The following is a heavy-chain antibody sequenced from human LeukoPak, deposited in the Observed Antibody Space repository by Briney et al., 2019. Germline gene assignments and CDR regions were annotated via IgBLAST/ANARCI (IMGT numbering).Heavy chain of an antibody. V-gene: IGHV3-48*01. Sequence: GGSLRLSCAASGFTFSSYSMNWVRQAPGKGLEWVSYISSSSSTIYYADSVKGRFTISRDNAKNSLYLQKNSLRAEDTAVYYCARDNVDIVATMDYFDYWGQGTLVTVSS. CDR2: ISSSSSTI. CDR1: GFTFSSYS. CDR3: ARDNVDIVATMDYFDY. J-gene: IGHJ4*02. D-gene: IGHD5-12*01.